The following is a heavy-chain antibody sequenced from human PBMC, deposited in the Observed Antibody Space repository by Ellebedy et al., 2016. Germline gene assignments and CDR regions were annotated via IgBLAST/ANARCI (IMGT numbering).Heavy chain of an antibody. CDR3: GGGSGYLADY. CDR1: GFTLSRYW. J-gene: IGHJ4*02. CDR2: IKQDGSEK. Sequence: GGSLRLSCAASGFTLSRYWMSWVRQAPGKGLEWVANIKQDGSEKKYVDSVKGRFTISRDNAKNSLYLQMNSLRAEETAVYYCGGGSGYLADYWGQGTLVTVSS. D-gene: IGHD3-22*01. V-gene: IGHV3-7*03.